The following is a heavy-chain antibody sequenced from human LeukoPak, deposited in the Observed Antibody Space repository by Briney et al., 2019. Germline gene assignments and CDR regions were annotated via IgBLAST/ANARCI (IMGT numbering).Heavy chain of an antibody. D-gene: IGHD3-22*01. CDR3: ARDPDYYDSSGYFDY. Sequence: PGRSLRLSCAASGSTFSSYAMDWVRQAPGKGLEWVAVISYDGSNKYYADSVEGRFTISRDNSKNTLYLQMNSLRAEDAAVYYCARDPDYYDSSGYFDYWGQGTLVTVSS. CDR2: ISYDGSNK. J-gene: IGHJ4*02. V-gene: IGHV3-30-3*01. CDR1: GSTFSSYA.